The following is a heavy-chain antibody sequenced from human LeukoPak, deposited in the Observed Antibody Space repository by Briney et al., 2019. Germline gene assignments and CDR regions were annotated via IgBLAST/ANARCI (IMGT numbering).Heavy chain of an antibody. V-gene: IGHV3-30*02. J-gene: IGHJ4*02. CDR1: GFTFSHYG. CDR3: AKDFNWAFDY. CDR2: IRYDESDK. Sequence: GGSLRLSCATSGFTFSHYGMHWVRQAPGRGLDWVAHIRYDESDKYYADSVKGRFTISRDVSKNTVYLQMNSLRVEDTAVYYCAKDFNWAFDYWGQGTLVTVSS. D-gene: IGHD1-1*01.